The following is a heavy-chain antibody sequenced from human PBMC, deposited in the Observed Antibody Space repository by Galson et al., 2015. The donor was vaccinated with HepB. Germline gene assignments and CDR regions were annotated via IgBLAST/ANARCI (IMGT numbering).Heavy chain of an antibody. CDR1: GFTFSSYA. CDR3: ARDRHGSGLFDY. J-gene: IGHJ4*02. Sequence: SLRLSCAASGFTFSSYAMSRVRQAPGKGLEWVSHISSGGSDIYYADSVKGRFNISRDNAKNSLYLQMNSLRAEDTAVYYCARDRHGSGLFDYWGQGTLVTVSS. D-gene: IGHD6-25*01. V-gene: IGHV3-48*03. CDR2: ISSGGSDI.